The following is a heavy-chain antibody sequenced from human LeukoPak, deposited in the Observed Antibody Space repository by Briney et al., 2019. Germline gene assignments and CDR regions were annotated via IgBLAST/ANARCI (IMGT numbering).Heavy chain of an antibody. CDR2: IGSSGTTI. CDR1: GFTFSDYE. J-gene: IGHJ4*02. Sequence: PGGSLRLSCAASGFTFSDYEMNWVRQAPGKGLEWVSNIGSSGTTIYYEDSVKGRFTISRDNAKNSLYLQMNSLRVDDTGVYYCARRCGYWGQGTLVTVPS. CDR3: ARRCGY. V-gene: IGHV3-48*03. D-gene: IGHD5-24*01.